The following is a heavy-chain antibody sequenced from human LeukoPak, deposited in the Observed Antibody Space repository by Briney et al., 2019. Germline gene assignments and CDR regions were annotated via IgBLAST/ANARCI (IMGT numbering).Heavy chain of an antibody. D-gene: IGHD3-10*01. CDR3: TRDRDWFDP. V-gene: IGHV3-49*03. CDR1: GFTFGDYA. Sequence: PGGSLRLSCTASGFTFGDYAMSWLRQAPGKGLEWVGFIRSKAYGGTTEYAASVKGRFTISRDDSKSIAYLQMNSLKTEDTAVYYCTRDRDWFDPWGQGTLVTVSS. J-gene: IGHJ5*02. CDR2: IRSKAYGGTT.